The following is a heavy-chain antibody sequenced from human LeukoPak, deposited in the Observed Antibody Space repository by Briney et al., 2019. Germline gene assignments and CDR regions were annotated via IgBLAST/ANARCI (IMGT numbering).Heavy chain of an antibody. D-gene: IGHD6-13*01. CDR1: GFTFSSYA. J-gene: IGHJ4*02. CDR2: ISGSGGST. V-gene: IGHV3-23*01. Sequence: GGSLRLSCAASGFTFSSYAMSWVRQAPGKGLEWVSAISGSGGSTHYAVSVRGRFTISRDNSKNTLYLQMNSLRAEDTAVYYCAKSHLQIAAANFDYWGQGTLVAFSS. CDR3: AKSHLQIAAANFDY.